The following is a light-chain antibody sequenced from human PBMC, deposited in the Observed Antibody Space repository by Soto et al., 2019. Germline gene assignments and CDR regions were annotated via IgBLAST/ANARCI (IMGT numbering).Light chain of an antibody. V-gene: IGKV3-11*01. J-gene: IGKJ5*01. CDR1: QSGSGY. Sequence: EIVLTQSPATLSLSPGETATLSCRASQSGSGYIGWYQQKPGQAPRLLIYADYNRATGIPARFSGSGSGTDFTLTISSLEPEDFSVYYCQQRYNWPITFGQGTRLEIK. CDR3: QQRYNWPIT. CDR2: ADY.